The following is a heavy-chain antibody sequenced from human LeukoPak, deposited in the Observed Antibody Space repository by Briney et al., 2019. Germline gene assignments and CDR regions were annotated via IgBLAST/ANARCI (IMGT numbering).Heavy chain of an antibody. CDR1: GLTFSSSW. CDR3: ARDLAYSRLDY. CDR2: INPEGSEK. D-gene: IGHD5-18*01. J-gene: IGHJ4*02. V-gene: IGHV3-7*01. Sequence: GVALRLSCAVSGLTFSSSWMDWVRQAPGKGLEWVASINPEGSEKYSADSVKGRSTISRDNAKNSLYLQMDSLRVEDTAFYYCARDLAYSRLDYWGQGMLVTVSS.